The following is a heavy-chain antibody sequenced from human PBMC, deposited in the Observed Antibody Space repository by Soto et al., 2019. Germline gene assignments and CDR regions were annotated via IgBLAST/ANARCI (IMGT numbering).Heavy chain of an antibody. CDR2: IVVGSGNT. CDR3: AADEGAAGIAYYYYGMDV. V-gene: IGHV1-58*01. J-gene: IGHJ6*02. Sequence: ASVKVSCKASGFTFTSSAVQWVRQARGQRLEWIGWIVVGSGNTNYAQKFQERVTITRDMSTSTAYMELSSLRSEDTAVYYCAADEGAAGIAYYYYGMDVWGQGTTVTVSS. CDR1: GFTFTSSA. D-gene: IGHD6-13*01.